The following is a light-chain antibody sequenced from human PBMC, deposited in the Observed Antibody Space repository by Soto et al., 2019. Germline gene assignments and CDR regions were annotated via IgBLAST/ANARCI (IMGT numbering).Light chain of an antibody. CDR3: QQYNTYSRT. CDR1: ETVRTN. CDR2: GAS. J-gene: IGKJ1*01. Sequence: IVMTQSPVTLSVSPGERVTLSCRASETVRTNLAWFQQKPGQTPRLLIFGASTRATGIPTRFTGSGSETEFTLTISSLQPDDFATYYCQQYNTYSRTFGQGTKVEIK. V-gene: IGKV3-15*01.